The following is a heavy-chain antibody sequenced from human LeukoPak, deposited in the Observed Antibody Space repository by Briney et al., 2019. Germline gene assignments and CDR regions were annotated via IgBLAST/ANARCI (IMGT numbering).Heavy chain of an antibody. CDR3: AKDLGIFGVVIDAQDY. V-gene: IGHV3-66*01. CDR1: GFTVSSNY. D-gene: IGHD3-3*01. Sequence: PGGSLRLSCAASGFTVSSNYMSWVRQAPGKGLEWVSVIYSGGSTYYADSVKGRFTISRDNSKNTLYLQMNSLRAEDTAVYYCAKDLGIFGVVIDAQDYWGQGTLVTVSS. CDR2: IYSGGST. J-gene: IGHJ4*02.